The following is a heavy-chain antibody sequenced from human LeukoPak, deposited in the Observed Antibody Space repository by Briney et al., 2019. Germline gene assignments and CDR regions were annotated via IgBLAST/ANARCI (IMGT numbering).Heavy chain of an antibody. CDR2: IYTSGST. CDR1: GGSIASDGYY. V-gene: IGHV4-61*02. Sequence: SETLSLTCTVSGGSIASDGYYWSWIRQPAGKGLEWIGRIYTSGSTNYNPSLKSRVTMSVDTSKNQFSLKLSSVTAADTAVYYCARDPSSWGSGYYFDAFDIWGQGTMVTVSS. D-gene: IGHD3-22*01. J-gene: IGHJ3*02. CDR3: ARDPSSWGSGYYFDAFDI.